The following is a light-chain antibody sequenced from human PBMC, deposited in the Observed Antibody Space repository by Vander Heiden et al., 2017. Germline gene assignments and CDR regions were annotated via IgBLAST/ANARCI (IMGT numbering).Light chain of an antibody. CDR3: QQYYSIPPT. J-gene: IGKJ2*01. CDR2: GAS. V-gene: IGKV4-1*01. CDR1: QSVFYSSNNKNY. Sequence: DIVMTQSPDSLAVSLGERATINCKSSQSVFYSSNNKNYLAWYQQKPGQPPKLLIDGASTRASGVPDRFRGSGSETDFTLTITSLQAEEVAVYYCQQYYSIPPTFGQGTKLEI.